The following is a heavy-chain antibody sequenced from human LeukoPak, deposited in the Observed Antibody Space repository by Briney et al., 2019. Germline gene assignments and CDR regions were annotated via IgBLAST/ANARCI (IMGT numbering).Heavy chain of an antibody. CDR3: ANTYYYGSGSY. V-gene: IGHV3-23*01. CDR1: GFTFSSYA. CDR2: ISGSGGVT. Sequence: GSLRLSCAASGFTFSSYAMSWVRQAPGKGLEWVSGISGSGGVTSYADSVKGRFTISRDNSKNTLYLQMNSLRAEDTAVYYCANTYYYGSGSYWGQGTLVTVSS. J-gene: IGHJ4*02. D-gene: IGHD3-10*01.